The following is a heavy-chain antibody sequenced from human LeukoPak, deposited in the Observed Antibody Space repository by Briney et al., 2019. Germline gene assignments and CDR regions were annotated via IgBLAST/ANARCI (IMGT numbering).Heavy chain of an antibody. CDR1: GYSFSSKW. CDR3: ARLVVRGVIMYYFDY. J-gene: IGHJ4*02. V-gene: IGHV5-51*01. D-gene: IGHD3-10*02. CDR2: IYPGDSDT. Sequence: GESLKISCKGSGYSFSSKWIGWVRQMPGKGLEWMGIIYPGDSDTRYSPSFQGQVTISADKSISTAYLQWSSLKASDTAMYYCARLVVRGVIMYYFDYRGQGSLVTVSS.